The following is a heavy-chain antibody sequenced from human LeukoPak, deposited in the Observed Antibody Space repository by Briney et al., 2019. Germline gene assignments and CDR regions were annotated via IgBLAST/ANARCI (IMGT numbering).Heavy chain of an antibody. Sequence: GGSLRLSCAASGFNFRSYAMSWIRQAPGRGLEWVSSISGSGSDTYYADSVKGRFTISRDNSKNTLYLQMNRLRAEDTAVYYCAHAGYSSPFDYRGQGTLVTVSS. CDR1: GFNFRSYA. CDR3: AHAGYSSPFDY. J-gene: IGHJ4*02. D-gene: IGHD6-13*01. V-gene: IGHV3-23*01. CDR2: ISGSGSDT.